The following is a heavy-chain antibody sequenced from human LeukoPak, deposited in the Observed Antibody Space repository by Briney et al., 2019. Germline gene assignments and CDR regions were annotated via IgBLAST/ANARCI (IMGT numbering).Heavy chain of an antibody. Sequence: SETLSLTCAVYGGSFSGYYWSWIRQPPGKGLEWIGEINHSGSTNYNPSLKSRVTISVDTSKNQFSLKLSSVTAADTAVYYCARGYYDYVWGSYRPTDYYYYYMDVWGKGTTVTVSS. V-gene: IGHV4-34*01. CDR2: INHSGST. J-gene: IGHJ6*03. CDR3: ARGYYDYVWGSYRPTDYYYYYMDV. D-gene: IGHD3-16*02. CDR1: GGSFSGYY.